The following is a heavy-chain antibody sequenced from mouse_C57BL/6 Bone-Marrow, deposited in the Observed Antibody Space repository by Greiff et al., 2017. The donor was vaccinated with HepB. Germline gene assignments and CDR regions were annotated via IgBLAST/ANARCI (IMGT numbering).Heavy chain of an antibody. CDR3: ARSGQYSLERTWCAY. CDR1: GYTFTSYW. Sequence: QVQLKQPGAELVMPGASVKLSCKASGYTFTSYWMHWVKQRPGQGLEWIGEIDPSDSYTNYNQKFKGKSTSTVDKSSSTAYMQLSSLTSENSAVYYCARSGQYSLERTWCAYWGQGTRVTVSA. J-gene: IGHJ3*01. CDR2: IDPSDSYT. D-gene: IGHD3-3*01. V-gene: IGHV1-69*01.